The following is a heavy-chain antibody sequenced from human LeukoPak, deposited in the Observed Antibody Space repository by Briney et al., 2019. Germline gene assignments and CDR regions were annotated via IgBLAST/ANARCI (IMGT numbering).Heavy chain of an antibody. D-gene: IGHD3-3*01. CDR3: ARDIYDFWSGYYYLDY. CDR1: GGSISSYY. Sequence: KTSETLSLTCTVSGGSISSYYWSWIRQPAGKGLEWIGRIYTSGSTNYNPSLKSRVTMSVDTSKNQFSLKLSSVTAADTAVHYCARDIYDFWSGYYYLDYWGQGTLVTVSS. J-gene: IGHJ4*02. CDR2: IYTSGST. V-gene: IGHV4-4*07.